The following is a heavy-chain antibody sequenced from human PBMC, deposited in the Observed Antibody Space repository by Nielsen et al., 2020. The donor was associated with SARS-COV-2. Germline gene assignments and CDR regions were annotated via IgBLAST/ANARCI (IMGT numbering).Heavy chain of an antibody. J-gene: IGHJ4*02. D-gene: IGHD5-18*01. V-gene: IGHV3-30-3*01. CDR2: ISYDGSNK. CDR1: GFTFSSYA. CDR3: ARERIHGYSYGYEFDY. Sequence: GGSLRLSCAASGFTFSSYAMSWVRRAPGKGLEWVAVISYDGSNKYYADSVKGRFTISRDNSKNTLYLQMNSLRAEDTAVYYCARERIHGYSYGYEFDYWGQGTLVTVSS.